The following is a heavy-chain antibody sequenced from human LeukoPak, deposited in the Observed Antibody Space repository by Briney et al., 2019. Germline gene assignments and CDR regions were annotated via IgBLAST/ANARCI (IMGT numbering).Heavy chain of an antibody. V-gene: IGHV3-30*02. J-gene: IGHJ4*02. CDR1: GFTFNSYG. D-gene: IGHD3-3*01. Sequence: PGGSLGLSCAASGFTFNSYGMHWVRQALGKGLEWVAFIRYDGNYKYYADSVKGRFTISRDNSKNTLYLQMNSLRAEDTAVYYCAKDLDSWRDFRSGYNYFDYRGQGTLVTVSS. CDR3: AKDLDSWRDFRSGYNYFDY. CDR2: IRYDGNYK.